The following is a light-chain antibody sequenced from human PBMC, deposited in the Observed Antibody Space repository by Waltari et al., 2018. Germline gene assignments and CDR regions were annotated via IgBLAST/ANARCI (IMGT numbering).Light chain of an antibody. CDR2: EVS. CDR3: SSKGGSNNLV. CDR1: SSDVGSYPS. V-gene: IGLV2-8*01. Sequence: QSALTQPPSASGSPGQSVTISCTGTSSDVGSYPSVPWFQQRPGKAPKLIIYEVSKRPSGVPDRFSGSKSGNTASLTVSGLQAEDEADYYCSSKGGSNNLVFGGGTKLTVL. J-gene: IGLJ3*02.